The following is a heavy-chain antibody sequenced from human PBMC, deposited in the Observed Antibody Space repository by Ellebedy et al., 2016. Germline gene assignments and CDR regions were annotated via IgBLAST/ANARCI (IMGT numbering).Heavy chain of an antibody. CDR3: ASQASRYYDFWSSTFYYYYYMDV. Sequence: ASVKVSXKASGYTFTGYYMHWVRQAPGQGLEWMGWINPNSGGTNYAQKFQGRVTMTRDTSISTAYMELSRLRSDDTAVYYCASQASRYYDFWSSTFYYYYYMDVWGKGTTVTVSS. CDR2: INPNSGGT. V-gene: IGHV1-2*02. CDR1: GYTFTGYY. D-gene: IGHD3-3*01. J-gene: IGHJ6*03.